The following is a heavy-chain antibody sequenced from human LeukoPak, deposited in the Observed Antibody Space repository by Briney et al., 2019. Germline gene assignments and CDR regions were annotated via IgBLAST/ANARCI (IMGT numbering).Heavy chain of an antibody. J-gene: IGHJ4*02. CDR2: IIPIFGTA. CDR1: GGTFSSYA. V-gene: IGHV1-69*13. D-gene: IGHD5-18*01. Sequence: ASVKVSCKASGGTFSSYAISWVRQAPGQGLEWMGGIIPIFGTASYAQKFQGRVTITADESTSTAYMELSSLRSEDTAVYYCARAPGIQLWFPFDYWGQGTLVTVSS. CDR3: ARAPGIQLWFPFDY.